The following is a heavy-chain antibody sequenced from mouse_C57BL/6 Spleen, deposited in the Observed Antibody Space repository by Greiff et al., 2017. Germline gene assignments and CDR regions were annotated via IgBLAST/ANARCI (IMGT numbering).Heavy chain of an antibody. CDR1: GFTFSDYY. J-gene: IGHJ3*01. D-gene: IGHD2-5*01. CDR2: SNYDGSST. Sequence: EVKLMESEGGLVQPGSSMKLSCTASGFTFSDYYMAWVRQVPEKGLEWVANSNYDGSSTYYLDSLKSRFIISRDNAKNILYLQMSSLKSEDTATYYCARGEAYYSNYLTGIADWGQGTLVTVSA. V-gene: IGHV5-16*01. CDR3: ARGEAYYSNYLTGIAD.